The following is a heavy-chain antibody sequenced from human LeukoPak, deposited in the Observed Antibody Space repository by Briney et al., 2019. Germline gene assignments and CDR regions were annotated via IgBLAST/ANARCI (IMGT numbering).Heavy chain of an antibody. V-gene: IGHV4-30-4*01. J-gene: IGHJ5*02. CDR1: GGSISSGDYY. CDR3: ARGASGLYCRSTSCYGGNWFDP. D-gene: IGHD2-2*01. CDR2: IYYSGST. Sequence: SETLSLTCTVSGGSISSGDYYWSWIRQPPGKGLEWIGYIYYSGSTYYNPSLKSRVTISVDTSKNQFSLKLSSVTAADTAVYYCARGASGLYCRSTSCYGGNWFDPWGQGTLVTVSS.